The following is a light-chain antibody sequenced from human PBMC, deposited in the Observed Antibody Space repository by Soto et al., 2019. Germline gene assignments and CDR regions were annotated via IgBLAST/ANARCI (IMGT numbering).Light chain of an antibody. J-gene: IGKJ1*01. Sequence: EIVMTQSPATLSVSPGERATLSCRASQSVSSNLAWYQQKPDQAPRLLIYGASTRATGIPARFSGSGSGTEFTLTISSLQSEDFAVDYCQQYNNWPRTFGQGTKVDIK. V-gene: IGKV3-15*01. CDR2: GAS. CDR1: QSVSSN. CDR3: QQYNNWPRT.